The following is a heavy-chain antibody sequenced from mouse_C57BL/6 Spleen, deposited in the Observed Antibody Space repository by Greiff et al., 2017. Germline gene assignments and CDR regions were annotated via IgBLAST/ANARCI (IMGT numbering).Heavy chain of an antibody. CDR3: ARLYYGSSYYYFDY. CDR1: GYTFTSSW. Sequence: QVQLQQPGAELVKPGASVKMSCKASGYTFTSSWITWVKQRPGQGLEWIGDIYPGSGSTNYNEKFKSKATLTVDTSSSTAYMQLSSLTSEDSAVYYCARLYYGSSYYYFDYWGQGTTLTVSS. V-gene: IGHV1-55*01. J-gene: IGHJ2*01. D-gene: IGHD1-1*01. CDR2: IYPGSGST.